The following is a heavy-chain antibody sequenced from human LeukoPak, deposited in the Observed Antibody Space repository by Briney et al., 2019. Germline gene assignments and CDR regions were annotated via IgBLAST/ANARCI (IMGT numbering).Heavy chain of an antibody. V-gene: IGHV4-39*01. Sequence: PSETLSLTCTVSGGSISSSSYYWGWIRQPPGKGLEWIGSVYYSGSTYYNPSLKSRVTISVDTSKNQFSLKLSSVTAADTATYYCARSRNSYSSSWPYYYYYYYMDVWGKGTTVTVSS. J-gene: IGHJ6*03. CDR1: GGSISSSSYY. CDR2: VYYSGST. D-gene: IGHD6-13*01. CDR3: ARSRNSYSSSWPYYYYYYYMDV.